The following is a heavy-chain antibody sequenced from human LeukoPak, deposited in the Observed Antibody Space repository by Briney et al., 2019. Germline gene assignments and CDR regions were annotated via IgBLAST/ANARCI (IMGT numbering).Heavy chain of an antibody. Sequence: GGSLRLSCAASGFTFSSYAMSWVRQAPGKGLEWVSGISGSAGVTYSADSVKGHFTISRDNAKNSLYLQMNSLRAEDTAVYYCAREMVRGVIITGQFDYWGQGTLVTVSS. J-gene: IGHJ4*02. CDR1: GFTFSSYA. CDR2: ISGSAGVT. V-gene: IGHV3-23*01. CDR3: AREMVRGVIITGQFDY. D-gene: IGHD3-10*01.